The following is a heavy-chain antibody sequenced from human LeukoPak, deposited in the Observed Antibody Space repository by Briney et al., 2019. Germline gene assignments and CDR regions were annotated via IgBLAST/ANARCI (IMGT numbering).Heavy chain of an antibody. CDR2: ISSSSSYI. D-gene: IGHD6-19*01. CDR1: GFTFSSYS. V-gene: IGHV3-21*03. J-gene: IGHJ4*02. Sequence: GGSLRLSCAASGFTFSSYSMNWVRQAPGTGLEWVSSISSSSSYIYYADSLKGQFTISRDNADNSLYLQMNSLRAEDTAVYDCARAPIEMQWLVRLRLDYWGQGTLVTVSS. CDR3: ARAPIEMQWLVRLRLDY.